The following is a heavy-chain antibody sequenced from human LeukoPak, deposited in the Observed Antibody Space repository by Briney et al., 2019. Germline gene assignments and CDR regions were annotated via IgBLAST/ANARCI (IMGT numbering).Heavy chain of an antibody. V-gene: IGHV1-69*13. CDR2: IIPIFGTA. J-gene: IGHJ3*02. CDR3: ARDRLIVGATSYAFDI. CDR1: GGTFSSYA. Sequence: ASVKVSCKASGGTFSSYAISWVRQAPGQGLEWMGGIIPIFGTANYAQKFQGRVTITADESTSTAYMELNSLRAEDTAVYHCARDRLIVGATSYAFDIWGQGTMVTVSS. D-gene: IGHD1-26*01.